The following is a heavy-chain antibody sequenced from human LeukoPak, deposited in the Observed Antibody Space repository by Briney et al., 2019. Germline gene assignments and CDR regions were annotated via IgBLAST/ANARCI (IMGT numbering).Heavy chain of an antibody. CDR2: ISYDGSNK. D-gene: IGHD3-3*01. J-gene: IGHJ6*02. V-gene: IGHV3-30*03. CDR3: ARQPIRFLEWLFYYYGMDV. CDR1: GFTFSSYG. Sequence: GGSLRLSCAASGFTFSSYGMQWVRQAPGKGLEWVAVISYDGSNKYYADSVKGRFTISRDNSKNTLYLQMNSLRAEDTAVYYCARQPIRFLEWLFYYYGMDVWGQGTTVTVSS.